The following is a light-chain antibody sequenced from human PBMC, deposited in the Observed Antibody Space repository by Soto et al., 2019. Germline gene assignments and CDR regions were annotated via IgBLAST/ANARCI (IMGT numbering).Light chain of an antibody. CDR2: GAS. Sequence: EIVLTPSPGTLSLSPCERAALSGSASQSVSNNYLAWYQQKPGQAPRLLIYGASNRATGIPDRFSGSGSGTDFTLTISRLEPEDFAVYYCQQYGSSGTFGQGTKVDIK. J-gene: IGKJ1*01. CDR3: QQYGSSGT. V-gene: IGKV3-20*01. CDR1: QSVSNNY.